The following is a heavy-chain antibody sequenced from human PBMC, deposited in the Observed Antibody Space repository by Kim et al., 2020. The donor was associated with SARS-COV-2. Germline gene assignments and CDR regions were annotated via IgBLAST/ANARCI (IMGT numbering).Heavy chain of an antibody. D-gene: IGHD5-12*01. J-gene: IGHJ4*02. CDR3: ARHSDGYNYYYFDY. CDR2: IYYSGST. Sequence: SETLSLTCTVSGGSISSYYWSWIRQPPGKGLEWIGYIYYSGSTNYNPSLKSRVTISVDTSKNQFSLKLSSVTAADTAVYYCARHSDGYNYYYFDYWGQGTLVTVSS. CDR1: GGSISSYY. V-gene: IGHV4-59*08.